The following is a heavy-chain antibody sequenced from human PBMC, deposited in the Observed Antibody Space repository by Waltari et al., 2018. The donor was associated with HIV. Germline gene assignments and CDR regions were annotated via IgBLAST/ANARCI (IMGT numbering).Heavy chain of an antibody. V-gene: IGHV4-38-2*01. D-gene: IGHD3-9*01. Sequence: QVQLQESGPGLVTPSETLSLTCAVSGYSISSGYYWGWIPQPPGKGLEWIGSLYHSGDTYYNPSLKSRISISLDTSKNHFSLKLSSVTAADTAVYFCARAVLRYFDNWFDPWGQGTLVTVS. CDR3: ARAVLRYFDNWFDP. J-gene: IGHJ5*02. CDR1: GYSISSGYY. CDR2: LYHSGDT.